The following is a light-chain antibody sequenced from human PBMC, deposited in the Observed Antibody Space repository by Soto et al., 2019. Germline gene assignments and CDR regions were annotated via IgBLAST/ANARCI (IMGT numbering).Light chain of an antibody. V-gene: IGLV1-40*01. Sequence: QPVLTQPPSVSGAPGQRVTISCTGSSSNIGACYDVHWYQQLPGTAPKLLIYGNSNRPSGVPDRFSGSKSGTSASLAITGLQAEDEADYYCQSYDSSLSGWVFGGGTKLAVL. CDR3: QSYDSSLSGWV. CDR2: GNS. J-gene: IGLJ3*02. CDR1: SSNIGACYD.